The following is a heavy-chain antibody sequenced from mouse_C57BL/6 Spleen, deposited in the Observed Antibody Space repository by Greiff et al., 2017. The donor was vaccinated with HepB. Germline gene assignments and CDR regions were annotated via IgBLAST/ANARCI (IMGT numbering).Heavy chain of an antibody. D-gene: IGHD2-1*01. CDR1: GFTFTDYY. V-gene: IGHV7-3*01. CDR3: ARSPLYGNFSYYYAMDY. Sequence: EVKVEESGGGLVQPGGSLSLSCAASGFTFTDYYMSWVRQPPGKALEWLGFIRNKANGYTTEYSASVKGRFTISRDNYQSILDLQMNALRAEDSATYYCARSPLYGNFSYYYAMDYWGQGTSVTVSS. J-gene: IGHJ4*01. CDR2: IRNKANGYTT.